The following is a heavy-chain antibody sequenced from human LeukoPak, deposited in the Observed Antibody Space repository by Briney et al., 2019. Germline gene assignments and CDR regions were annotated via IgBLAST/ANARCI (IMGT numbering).Heavy chain of an antibody. V-gene: IGHV1-18*01. Sequence: ASVKVSCKASGYTFTSYGISWVRQAPGQGLEWMGWISAYNGDTNYAQKLQGRATMTSDTSASTAYMELGSLRSDDTAVYYCVREGGSSGYYFFHYWGQGTLVTVSS. CDR3: VREGGSSGYYFFHY. CDR1: GYTFTSYG. CDR2: ISAYNGDT. J-gene: IGHJ4*02. D-gene: IGHD3-22*01.